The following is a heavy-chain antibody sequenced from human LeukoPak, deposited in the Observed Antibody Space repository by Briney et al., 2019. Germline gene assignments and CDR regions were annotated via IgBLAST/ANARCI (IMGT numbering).Heavy chain of an antibody. V-gene: IGHV4-59*04. CDR1: GGSISSYY. CDR3: ASSITIFGVVQPFDY. D-gene: IGHD3-3*01. Sequence: SETLSLTCTVSGGSISSYYWSWIRQPPGKGLEWIGYIYYSGSTYYNPSLKSRVTISVDTSKNQFSLKLSSVTAADTAVYYCASSITIFGVVQPFDYWGQGTLVTVSS. CDR2: IYYSGST. J-gene: IGHJ4*02.